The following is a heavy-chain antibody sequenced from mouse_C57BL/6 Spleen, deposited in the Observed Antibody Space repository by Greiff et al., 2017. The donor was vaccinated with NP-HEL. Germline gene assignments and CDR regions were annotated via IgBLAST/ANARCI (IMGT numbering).Heavy chain of an antibody. D-gene: IGHD1-3*01. J-gene: IGHJ2*01. CDR3: ASNYYFDY. V-gene: IGHV1-82*01. Sequence: QVQLQQPGAELVKPGASVKISCKASGYAFSSSWMNWVKQRPGKGLEWIGRIYPGDGDTNYNGKFKGKATLTADKSSSTAYMQLSSLTSEDSAVYFCASNYYFDYWGQGTTLTVSS. CDR1: GYAFSSSW. CDR2: IYPGDGDT.